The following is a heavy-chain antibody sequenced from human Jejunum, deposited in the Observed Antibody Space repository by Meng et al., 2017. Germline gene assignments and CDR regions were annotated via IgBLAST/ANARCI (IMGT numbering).Heavy chain of an antibody. J-gene: IGHJ6*02. Sequence: GESLKISCVTSGFNFSTYNMNWVRQAPGKGLEWVSSITSSSTYIYQADSAKGRFTISRDNAENTVYLKMNSLRDEDTAVYYCARGAGPYCGGDCYPVGLDVWGQGTAVTVSS. D-gene: IGHD2-21*02. CDR3: ARGAGPYCGGDCYPVGLDV. CDR1: GFNFSTYN. CDR2: ITSSSTYI. V-gene: IGHV3-21*06.